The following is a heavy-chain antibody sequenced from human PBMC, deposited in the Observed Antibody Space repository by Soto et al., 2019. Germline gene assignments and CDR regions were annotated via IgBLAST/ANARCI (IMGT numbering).Heavy chain of an antibody. CDR3: ARVSVFGIFAYGMDV. J-gene: IGHJ6*02. V-gene: IGHV3-48*03. CDR1: GFTFSSYE. CDR2: ISSSGSTI. Sequence: PGESLRLSCAASGFTFSSYEMNWVRQAPGKGLEWVSYISSSGSTIYYADSVKGRFTISRDNAKNSLYLQMNSLRAEDTAVYYCARVSVFGIFAYGMDVWGQGTTVTVSS. D-gene: IGHD3-10*02.